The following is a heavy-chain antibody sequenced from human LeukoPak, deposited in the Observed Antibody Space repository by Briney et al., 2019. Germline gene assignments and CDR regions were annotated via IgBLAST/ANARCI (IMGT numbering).Heavy chain of an antibody. CDR3: ARVDYTTLSPYLLPDS. D-gene: IGHD2-2*02. CDR1: GGSIIGYY. J-gene: IGHJ4*02. V-gene: IGHV4-59*01. Sequence: SETLSLTCTVYGGSIIGYYWSWIRQPPGKGLEWIGYIYYSGSTNYNPSLKSRVTISVDTSKNQLSLRLTSMTAADTAVYYCARVDYTTLSPYLLPDSWGQGTLVTVSS. CDR2: IYYSGST.